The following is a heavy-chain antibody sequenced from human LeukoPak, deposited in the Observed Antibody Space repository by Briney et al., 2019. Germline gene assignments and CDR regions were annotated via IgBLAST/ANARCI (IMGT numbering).Heavy chain of an antibody. J-gene: IGHJ4*02. CDR2: ISGSGDST. CDR1: GFTFRSYG. D-gene: IGHD3-22*01. Sequence: PGGSLRLSCAASGFTFRSYGMSWVRQAPGKGLEWVSTISGSGDSTYYADSVKGRFTISRDNSKNTLYLQMNSLRAEDTAVYYCAKVSYDSSNYWGQGTLVTVSS. CDR3: AKVSYDSSNY. V-gene: IGHV3-23*01.